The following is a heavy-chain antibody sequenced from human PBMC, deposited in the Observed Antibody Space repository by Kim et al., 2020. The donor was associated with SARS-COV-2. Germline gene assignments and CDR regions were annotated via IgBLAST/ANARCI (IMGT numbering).Heavy chain of an antibody. CDR3: AKDGRTFDI. V-gene: IGHV3-23*01. J-gene: IGHJ3*02. CDR2: GST. Sequence: GSTLYEDSVKGRFTISRDNSKNTLYLQMNSLRGEDTAVYYCAKDGRTFDIWGQGTMVTVSS.